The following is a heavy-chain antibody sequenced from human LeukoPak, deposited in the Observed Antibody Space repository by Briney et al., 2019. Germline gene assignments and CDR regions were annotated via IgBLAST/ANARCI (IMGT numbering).Heavy chain of an antibody. CDR1: GFTISSYA. D-gene: IGHD3-10*01. J-gene: IGHJ5*02. Sequence: GVSLRLSCAASGFTISSYAMSWVRQAPGKGLEWVSSISGSSDITYSADSVKGRFTISRDNSKNTVYLQMNSLRVEDTAVYYCAKDGRTYYYGSGSYFGWFDPWGQGTLVTVSS. CDR3: AKDGRTYYYGSGSYFGWFDP. V-gene: IGHV3-23*01. CDR2: ISGSSDIT.